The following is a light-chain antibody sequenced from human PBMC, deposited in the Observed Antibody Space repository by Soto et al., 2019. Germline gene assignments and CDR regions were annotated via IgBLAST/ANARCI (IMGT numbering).Light chain of an antibody. V-gene: IGKV3-20*01. J-gene: IGKJ5*01. CDR1: QSLSSIY. CDR3: QQYGSSPT. CDR2: GTS. Sequence: EVVLTQSPGTLSLSSGERATLSCRASQSLSSIYLAWYQQKPGQAPRLLMYGTSNRATGIPERFSGSGSGTDFTLTISRLEPEDVAVYYCQQYGSSPTFGQGTRLEIK.